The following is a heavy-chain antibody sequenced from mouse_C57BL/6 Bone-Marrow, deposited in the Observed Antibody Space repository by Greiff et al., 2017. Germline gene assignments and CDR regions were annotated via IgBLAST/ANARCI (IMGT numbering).Heavy chain of an antibody. CDR3: TALIATVVATDFYAMDY. CDR1: GFNIKDDY. V-gene: IGHV14-4*01. CDR2: IDPESGDT. J-gene: IGHJ4*01. Sequence: VQLQQSGAELVRPGASVKLSCTASGFNIKDDYMHWVKQRPEQGLEWIGRIDPESGDTEYASKFQGKATITADTSSNTAYLQLSSLTSEDTAVYYCTALIATVVATDFYAMDYWGQGTSVTVSS. D-gene: IGHD1-1*01.